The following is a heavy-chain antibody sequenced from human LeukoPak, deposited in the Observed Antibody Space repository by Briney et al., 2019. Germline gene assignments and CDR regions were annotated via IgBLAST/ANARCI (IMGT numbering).Heavy chain of an antibody. CDR2: ISYDGSNK. V-gene: IGHV3-30*18. D-gene: IGHD3-16*02. Sequence: PGGSLRLSCAASGFSFSSYAMSWVRQAPGKGLEWVAVISYDGSNKYYADSVKGRFTISRDNSKNTLYLQMNSLRAEDTAVYYCAKEEGLRLGELSSDWGQGTLVTVSS. CDR3: AKEEGLRLGELSSD. CDR1: GFSFSSYA. J-gene: IGHJ4*02.